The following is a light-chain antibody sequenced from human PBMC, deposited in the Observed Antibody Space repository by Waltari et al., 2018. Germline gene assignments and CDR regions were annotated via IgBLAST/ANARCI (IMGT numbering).Light chain of an antibody. V-gene: IGLV2-8*01. Sequence: QSALTQPPSASGSPGESVTISCTGTSSDIGDYDYVSWYQQHPGKAPKLLIYEVIKRPSGVPDRFSGSKSGNTASLTDSGLQAEDEADYYCCSYAGTNNFYVFGTGTKVTVL. J-gene: IGLJ1*01. CDR2: EVI. CDR3: CSYAGTNNFYV. CDR1: SSDIGDYDY.